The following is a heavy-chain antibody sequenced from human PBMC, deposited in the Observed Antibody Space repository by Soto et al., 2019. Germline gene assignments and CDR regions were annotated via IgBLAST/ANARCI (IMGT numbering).Heavy chain of an antibody. Sequence: GESLKISCKASGYSFSDYWIGWVRQMPGRGLEWVGIIYPGNSDTRYSASFQGQVTISADKSISTTFLQWSSLKASATAMYYCARPGQYCRTSTCSFDAWGQGTLVTVSS. CDR3: ARPGQYCRTSTCSFDA. CDR1: GYSFSDYW. J-gene: IGHJ5*02. V-gene: IGHV5-51*01. CDR2: IYPGNSDT. D-gene: IGHD2-2*01.